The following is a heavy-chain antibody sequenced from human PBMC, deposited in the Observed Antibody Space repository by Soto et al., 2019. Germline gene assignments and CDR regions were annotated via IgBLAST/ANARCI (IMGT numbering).Heavy chain of an antibody. CDR2: INHSGST. D-gene: IGHD6-6*01. CDR1: GGSFSGYY. Sequence: QVQLQQWGAGLLKPSETLSLTCAVYGGSFSGYYWSWIRQPPGKGLEWIGEINHSGSTNYNPSLKSRVTISVDTSKNQFSLKLSSVTAADTAVYYCARGLSIAARPVGIGNWFDPWGQGTLVTVSS. J-gene: IGHJ5*02. CDR3: ARGLSIAARPVGIGNWFDP. V-gene: IGHV4-34*01.